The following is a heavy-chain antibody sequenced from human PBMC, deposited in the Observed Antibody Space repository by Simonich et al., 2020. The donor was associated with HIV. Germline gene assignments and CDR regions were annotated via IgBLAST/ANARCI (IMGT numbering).Heavy chain of an antibody. J-gene: IGHJ6*02. CDR1: GGSFSCYY. CDR3: AGLRAYSNYFYYYGMDV. CDR2: INHSAST. D-gene: IGHD4-4*01. V-gene: IGHV4-34*01. Sequence: QLQLQQWGAGLLKPSETLSLTCAVYGGSFSCYYWTWIRQPPGKGREWLGEINHSASTNSTPTPKSRVTITVDTSKNQFSLKLSSVTAADTAVYYCAGLRAYSNYFYYYGMDVWGQGTTVTVSS.